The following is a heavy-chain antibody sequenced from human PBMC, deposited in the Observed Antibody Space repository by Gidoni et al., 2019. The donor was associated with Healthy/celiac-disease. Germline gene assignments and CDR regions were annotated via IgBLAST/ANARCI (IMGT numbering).Heavy chain of an antibody. Sequence: QSPSRGLEWLVRTYYRSKWYNDYAVSVKSRITINPDTSKNQFSLQLNSVTPEDTAVYYCARGDSSGWYAPGFDYYYGMDVWGQGTTVTVSS. J-gene: IGHJ6*02. D-gene: IGHD6-19*01. CDR2: TYYRSKWYN. CDR3: ARGDSSGWYAPGFDYYYGMDV. V-gene: IGHV6-1*01.